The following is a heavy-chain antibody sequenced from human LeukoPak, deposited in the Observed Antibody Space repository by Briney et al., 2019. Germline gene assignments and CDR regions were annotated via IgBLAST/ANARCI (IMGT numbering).Heavy chain of an antibody. V-gene: IGHV1-24*01. CDR1: GYTLTEVS. CDR3: ATEIVGYGDVNYFDY. J-gene: IGHJ4*02. D-gene: IGHD4-17*01. CDR2: FAPGDGET. Sequence: GASVKVSCKVSGYTLTEVSMHWVRQAPGKALEWMGGFAPGDGETIYAQNFQGRLIVTEDTSTDTAYMELSSLRSEDTAVYYCATEIVGYGDVNYFDYWGQGTLVTVSS.